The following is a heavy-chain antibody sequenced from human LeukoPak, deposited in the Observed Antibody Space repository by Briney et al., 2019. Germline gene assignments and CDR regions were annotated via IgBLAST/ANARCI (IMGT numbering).Heavy chain of an antibody. V-gene: IGHV4-59*01. CDR1: GGSISSYY. J-gene: IGHJ3*02. CDR2: IYYSGST. Sequence: PSETLSLTCTVSGGSISSYYWSWIRQPPGKGLEWIGYIYYSGSTNYNPSLKSRVTISVDTSKNQFSLKLSSVTAADTAVYYCARVVWDYGGNSDAFDIWGQGTMVTVSS. D-gene: IGHD4-23*01. CDR3: ARVVWDYGGNSDAFDI.